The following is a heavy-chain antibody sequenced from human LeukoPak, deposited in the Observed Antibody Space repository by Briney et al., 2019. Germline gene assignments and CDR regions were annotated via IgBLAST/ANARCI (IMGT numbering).Heavy chain of an antibody. CDR1: GYTFTSYG. CDR2: ISAYNGNT. CDR3: PRVSSSGYSYYFDY. D-gene: IGHD3-22*01. J-gene: IGHJ4*02. V-gene: IGHV1-18*01. Sequence: ASVKVSCKASGYTFTSYGISWVRQAPGQGLEWMGWISAYNGNTNYAPKLQGRVTMPTDTSTSTAHMALRSLRSDDTAVYYCPRVSSSGYSYYFDYWGQGTLVTVSS.